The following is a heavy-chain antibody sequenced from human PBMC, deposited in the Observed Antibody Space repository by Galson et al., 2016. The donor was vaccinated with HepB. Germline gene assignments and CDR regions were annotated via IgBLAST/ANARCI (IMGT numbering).Heavy chain of an antibody. D-gene: IGHD2-2*01. CDR3: AKGLCSSTSCYAGLAGYHYMDV. CDR2: INSDGSDT. V-gene: IGHV3-74*03. CDR1: GFTFSSYW. Sequence: SLRLSCAASGFTFSSYWMHWVRQAPGKGLEWVSRINSDGSDTTYADSVKGRFTTSRDNAKNTLYLQMDSLRAEDTAVYYCAKGLCSSTSCYAGLAGYHYMDVWGKGTTVTVSS. J-gene: IGHJ6*03.